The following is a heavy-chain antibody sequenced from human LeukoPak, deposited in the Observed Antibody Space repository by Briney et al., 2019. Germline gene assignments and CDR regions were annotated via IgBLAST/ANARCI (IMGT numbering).Heavy chain of an antibody. D-gene: IGHD3-3*01. CDR1: GFTVSSNY. Sequence: GGSLRLSCAASGFTVSSNYMTWVRQAPGKGLEWVSVIYSGGSTYYADSVKGRFTISRDNAKNSLYLQMNSLRAEDTAVYYCARDSHYDFSSSYYTGVDYWGQGTLVTVSS. J-gene: IGHJ4*02. CDR3: ARDSHYDFSSSYYTGVDY. CDR2: IYSGGST. V-gene: IGHV3-53*01.